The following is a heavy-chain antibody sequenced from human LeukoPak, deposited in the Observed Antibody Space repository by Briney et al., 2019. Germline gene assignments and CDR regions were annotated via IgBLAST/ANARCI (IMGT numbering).Heavy chain of an antibody. Sequence: GGSLRLSCTASGFTFNRDWTAWVRQAPGKGLEWVANIKQDGSEKYYVDSVKGRFTISRDNAKNSLYLQMNSLRAEDTAVYYCATEFRGYWGQGTLVTVSS. J-gene: IGHJ4*02. CDR1: GFTFNRDW. V-gene: IGHV3-7*01. CDR2: IKQDGSEK. CDR3: ATEFRGY.